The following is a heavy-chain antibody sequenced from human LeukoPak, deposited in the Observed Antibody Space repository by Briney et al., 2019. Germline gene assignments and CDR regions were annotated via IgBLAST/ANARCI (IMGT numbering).Heavy chain of an antibody. J-gene: IGHJ3*02. D-gene: IGHD3-22*01. CDR2: IYYSGST. CDR3: ASFSGSEKAHGGAFDI. CDR1: GGSITNYY. V-gene: IGHV4-59*06. Sequence: SETLSLPCTVSGGSITNYYWSWIRQHPGKGLEWIGYIYYSGSTYYNPSLKSRVTISVDTSKNQFSLKLSSVTAADTAVYYCASFSGSEKAHGGAFDIWGQGTMVTVSS.